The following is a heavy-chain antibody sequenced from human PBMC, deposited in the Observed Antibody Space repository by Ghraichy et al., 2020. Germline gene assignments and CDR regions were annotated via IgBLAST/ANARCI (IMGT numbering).Heavy chain of an antibody. CDR1: GFTFSDYY. CDR2: ISYSSSFT. Sequence: GGSLRLSCAASGFTFSDYYMSWIRQAPGKGLEWVSYISYSSSFTNYADSVKGRFTISRDNAKNSLYLQMKSLRVEDTALYYCARVKADDYGDLDSSDYWGQGTLVTVSS. CDR3: ARVKADDYGDLDSSDY. V-gene: IGHV3-11*06. J-gene: IGHJ4*02. D-gene: IGHD4-17*01.